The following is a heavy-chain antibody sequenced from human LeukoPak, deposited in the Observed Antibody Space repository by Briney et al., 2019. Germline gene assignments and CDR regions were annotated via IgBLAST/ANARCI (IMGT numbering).Heavy chain of an antibody. CDR1: GFTFSSFD. CDR3: ARTGYDSSGYYTIDY. Sequence: GGSLRLSCVASGFTFSSFDMNWVRQAPGKGLEWVSYITSSGTSIYNADSVKGRFTSSRDNAKNSPYLQMNSLRAEDTAVYYCARTGYDSSGYYTIDYWGQGTLVTVSS. J-gene: IGHJ4*02. D-gene: IGHD3-22*01. CDR2: ITSSGTSI. V-gene: IGHV3-48*03.